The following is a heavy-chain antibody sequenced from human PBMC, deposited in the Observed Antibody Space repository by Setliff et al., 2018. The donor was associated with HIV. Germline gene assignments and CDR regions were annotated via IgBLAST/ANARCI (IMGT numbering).Heavy chain of an antibody. Sequence: SETLSLTCTVSGGSINHYYWSWIRQPPGKGLEWIGYIYPNGSPDYPSGNIVYNPSFRSRVTLSLDTSKNQFSLKSTSVTAADAAVYYCTGDYNSGSYRFDYWGQGTPVTVSS. CDR3: TGDYNSGSYRFDY. CDR1: GGSINHYY. D-gene: IGHD3-10*01. V-gene: IGHV4-4*08. J-gene: IGHJ4*02. CDR2: IYPNGSP.